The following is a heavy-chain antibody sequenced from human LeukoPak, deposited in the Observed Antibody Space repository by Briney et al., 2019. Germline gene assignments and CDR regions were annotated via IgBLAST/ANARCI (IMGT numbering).Heavy chain of an antibody. V-gene: IGHV4-34*01. D-gene: IGHD3-9*01. CDR2: INHSGST. CDR3: ARGVDILTGYYRPNWFDP. CDR1: GGSFSGYY. J-gene: IGHJ5*02. Sequence: SETLSLTCAVYGGSFSGYYWSWIRQPPGKGLEWIGEINHSGSTNYNPSLKSRVTISVDTSKNQFSLKLSSVTAADTAVYYCARGVDILTGYYRPNWFDPWGQGTLVTVSS.